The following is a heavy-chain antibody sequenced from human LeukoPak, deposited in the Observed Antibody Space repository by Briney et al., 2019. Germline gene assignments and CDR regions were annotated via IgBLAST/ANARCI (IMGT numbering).Heavy chain of an antibody. CDR1: GYSISSGYY. CDR3: ARHSGSWDSSGELLTGAFDI. V-gene: IGHV4-38-2*02. D-gene: IGHD3-10*01. Sequence: SETLSLTCTVSGYSISSGYYWGWIRQPPGKGLEWIGSIYHSGSTNYNPSLKSRVTISVDTSKNQFSLKLSSVTAADTAVYYCARHSGSWDSSGELLTGAFDIWGQGTMVTVSS. J-gene: IGHJ3*02. CDR2: IYHSGST.